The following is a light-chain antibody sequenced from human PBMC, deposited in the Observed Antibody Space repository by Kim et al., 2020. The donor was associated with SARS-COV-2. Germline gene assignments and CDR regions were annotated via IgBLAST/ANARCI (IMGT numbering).Light chain of an antibody. CDR2: SNN. Sequence: QPVLTQPPSASGTPGQRVTISCSGSSSTIGSNVVNWYQHLPGTAPKLLMYSNNQRPSGVPDRFSGSKYGTSVSLAISDLQSEDEADYYCVAWDDNLDGWVFGGGTQLTVL. V-gene: IGLV1-44*01. CDR3: VAWDDNLDGWV. CDR1: SSTIGSNV. J-gene: IGLJ3*02.